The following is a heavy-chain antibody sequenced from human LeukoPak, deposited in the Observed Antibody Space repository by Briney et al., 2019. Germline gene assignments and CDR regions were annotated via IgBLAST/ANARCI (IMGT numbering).Heavy chain of an antibody. CDR3: ARFEYSYGSNFDY. V-gene: IGHV5-51*01. Sequence: GESLKISCKGSGYIFTTSWIGWVRQMPGKGLEWMGIIYPGDSDTRYSPSFQGQVTISADKSISTAYLQWSSLKASDTAMYYCARFEYSYGSNFDYWGQGTLVTVSS. D-gene: IGHD5-18*01. J-gene: IGHJ4*02. CDR1: GYIFTTSW. CDR2: IYPGDSDT.